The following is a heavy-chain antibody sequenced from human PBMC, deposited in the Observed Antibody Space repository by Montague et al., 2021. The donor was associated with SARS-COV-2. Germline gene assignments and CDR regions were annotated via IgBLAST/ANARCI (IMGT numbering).Heavy chain of an antibody. J-gene: IGHJ6*03. CDR3: ARARQDVVVPALGIGAYYYYYYMDV. Sequence: SETLSLTCAVHGGSFSGYYWSRIRQPPGKGLEWIGEINHSGSTNYNPSLKSRVTISVDTSRNQFSLKLSSVTAADTAVYYCARARQDVVVPALGIGAYYYYYYMDVWGKGTTVTVSS. D-gene: IGHD2-2*01. V-gene: IGHV4-34*01. CDR1: GGSFSGYY. CDR2: INHSGST.